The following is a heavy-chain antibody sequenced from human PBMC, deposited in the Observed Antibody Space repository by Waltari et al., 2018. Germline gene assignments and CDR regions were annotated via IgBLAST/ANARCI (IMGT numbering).Heavy chain of an antibody. CDR1: GLSFNRDE. Sequence: VQMVESGGGVVQPGGSLRLSCKTSGLSFNRDEGVDWVRQAPGKGLEWVAYIGDTGRNIHYAESVKGRFTISRDNAKNSLFLQMDSLRAEDTTVYHCVKDDASWNYGHWGQGTLVTVSS. V-gene: IGHV3-48*03. CDR3: VKDDASWNYGH. CDR2: IGDTGRNI. D-gene: IGHD1-7*01. J-gene: IGHJ4*02.